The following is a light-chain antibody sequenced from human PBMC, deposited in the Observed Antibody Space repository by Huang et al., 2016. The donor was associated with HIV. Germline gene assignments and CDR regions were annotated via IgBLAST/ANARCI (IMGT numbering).Light chain of an antibody. Sequence: EIVLTQSPATLSLSPGERATLSCRASQSVSKYLAWYQKKPGQAPRLLIYDASNRATCVSARFSGSGSGAYVTLPINSLEAEDFAVYYCQQRSIWPPLTFGGGTKVEVK. CDR2: DAS. J-gene: IGKJ4*01. V-gene: IGKV3-11*01. CDR3: QQRSIWPPLT. CDR1: QSVSKY.